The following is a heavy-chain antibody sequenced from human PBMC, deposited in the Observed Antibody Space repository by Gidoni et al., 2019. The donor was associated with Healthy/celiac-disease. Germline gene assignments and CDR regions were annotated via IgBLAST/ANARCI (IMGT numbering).Heavy chain of an antibody. Sequence: QVQLQQWGAGLLKPSETLSLTCAAYGGSFSGYYSSWIRQPPGKGLDWIGEINHSGSTNYNPSRKRRVTISVDTSKNQFSLNLSSVTAADTAVYYCARVRSRYCSSTSCYGLPYYFDYWGQGTLVTVSS. V-gene: IGHV4-34*01. CDR1: GGSFSGYY. CDR3: ARVRSRYCSSTSCYGLPYYFDY. J-gene: IGHJ4*02. CDR2: INHSGST. D-gene: IGHD2-2*01.